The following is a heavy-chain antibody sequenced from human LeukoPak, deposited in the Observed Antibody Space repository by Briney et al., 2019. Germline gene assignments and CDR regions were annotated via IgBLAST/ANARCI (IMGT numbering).Heavy chain of an antibody. CDR1: GFTFSSYG. J-gene: IGHJ6*03. V-gene: IGHV3-30*02. CDR3: AKDTLGLRRQLRPGTLMDV. Sequence: GGSLRLSCAASGFTFSSYGMHWVRQAPGKGLEWVAFIRYDGSNKYYADSVKGRFTISRDNSKNTLYLQMNSLRAEDTAVYYCAKDTLGLRRQLRPGTLMDVWGKGTTVTVSS. CDR2: IRYDGSNK. D-gene: IGHD1-14*01.